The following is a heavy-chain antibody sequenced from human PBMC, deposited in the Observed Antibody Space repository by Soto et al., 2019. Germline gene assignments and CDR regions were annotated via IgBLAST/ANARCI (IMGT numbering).Heavy chain of an antibody. CDR2: IYYSGST. D-gene: IGHD1-1*01. Sequence: PSETLSLTCTVSGGSISSGGYYWSWIRQHPGKGLEWIGYIYYSGSTYYNPSLKSRVTISVATSKNQFSLKLSSVTAADTAVYYCARGQTGDGHNHYWGQGTLVTVSS. J-gene: IGHJ4*02. CDR1: GGSISSGGYY. CDR3: ARGQTGDGHNHY. V-gene: IGHV4-31*03.